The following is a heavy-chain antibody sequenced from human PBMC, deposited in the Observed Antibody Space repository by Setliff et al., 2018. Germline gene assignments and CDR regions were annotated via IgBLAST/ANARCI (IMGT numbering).Heavy chain of an antibody. CDR2: IYHSGST. V-gene: IGHV4-38-2*01. CDR1: GYSISSGYY. D-gene: IGHD5-18*01. CDR3: ASSRGQLRYSYGPNWFDP. J-gene: IGHJ5*02. Sequence: SETLSLTCAVSGYSISSGYYWGWIRQPPGKGLEWIGSIYHSGSTYYNPSLKSRVTISVDTFKNQFSLKLSSVTAADTAVYYCASSRGQLRYSYGPNWFDPWGQGTLVTVSS.